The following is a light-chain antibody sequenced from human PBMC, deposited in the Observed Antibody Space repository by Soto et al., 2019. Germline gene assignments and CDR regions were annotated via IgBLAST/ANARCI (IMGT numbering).Light chain of an antibody. Sequence: IQLTQSPSSLSASLGDRVTITCRASQGISSYLAWYQQKPWKAPKLLIYAASTLESGVPSRFSGSGSGTDFTLTISSLQPEDFATYYCQQLNSYPLTFGQGTRLEIK. V-gene: IGKV1-9*01. CDR1: QGISSY. CDR2: AAS. J-gene: IGKJ5*01. CDR3: QQLNSYPLT.